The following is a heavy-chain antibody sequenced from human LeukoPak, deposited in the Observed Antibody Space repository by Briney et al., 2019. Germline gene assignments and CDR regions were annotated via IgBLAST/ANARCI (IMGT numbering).Heavy chain of an antibody. J-gene: IGHJ5*02. V-gene: IGHV1-69*05. CDR2: IIPIFGTA. CDR3: ARSGVGDYSNAFDP. CDR1: GGTFSSYA. D-gene: IGHD4-11*01. Sequence: SVKVSCKASGGTFSSYAISWVQQAPGQGLEWMGGIIPIFGTANCAQKFQGRVTITTDESTSTAYMELSSLRSEDTAVYYCARSGVGDYSNAFDPWGQGTLVTVSS.